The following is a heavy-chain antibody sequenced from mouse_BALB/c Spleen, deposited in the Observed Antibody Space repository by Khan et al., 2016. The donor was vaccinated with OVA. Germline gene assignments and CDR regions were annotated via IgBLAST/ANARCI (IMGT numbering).Heavy chain of an antibody. CDR3: ARRNYFGYTFAY. CDR2: ISPGSGDT. Sequence: QVQLKQSGAELARPGASVKLSCKASGYTFTDYYINWVKQRTGQGLEWIGEISPGSGDTYYNEKFTGTATLTAEKSSSTVYLQLSSLTAEASAVYFCARRNYFGYTFAYWGQGTLVTVSA. V-gene: IGHV1-77*01. J-gene: IGHJ3*01. CDR1: GYTFTDYY. D-gene: IGHD1-2*01.